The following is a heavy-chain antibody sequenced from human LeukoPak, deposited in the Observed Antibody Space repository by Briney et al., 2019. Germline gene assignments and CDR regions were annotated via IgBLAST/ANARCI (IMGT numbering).Heavy chain of an antibody. CDR3: AKDYSSGWYGSSSYYFDY. CDR2: ISGSGGST. D-gene: IGHD6-19*01. V-gene: IGHV3-23*01. J-gene: IGHJ4*02. Sequence: GSLRLSCAASGFTFSSYAMNWVRQAPGKGLEWVSAISGSGGSTYYADSVKGRFTISRDNSKNTLYLEMNSLRAEDTAVYYCAKDYSSGWYGSSSYYFDYWGQGTLVTVSS. CDR1: GFTFSSYA.